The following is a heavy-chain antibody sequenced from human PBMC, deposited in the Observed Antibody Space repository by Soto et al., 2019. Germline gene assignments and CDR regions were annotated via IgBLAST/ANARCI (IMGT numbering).Heavy chain of an antibody. CDR2: ITHSGST. CDR3: ARPVRRGYSYGSHYYYGMDV. D-gene: IGHD5-18*01. J-gene: IGHJ6*02. CDR1: GGSFSCSY. Sequence: SETLSLTCAVYGGSFSCSYWSWIRQPPGKGLEWIGEITHSGSTNYNPSLKSRVTISVDTSKNQFSLKLSSVTAADTAVYYCARPVRRGYSYGSHYYYGMDVWGQGTTVTVSS. V-gene: IGHV4-34*01.